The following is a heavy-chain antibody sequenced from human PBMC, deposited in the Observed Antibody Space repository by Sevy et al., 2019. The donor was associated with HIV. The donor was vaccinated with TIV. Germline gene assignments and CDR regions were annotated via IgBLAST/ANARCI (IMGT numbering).Heavy chain of an antibody. Sequence: ASVKVSCKASGYNFYIHWVRQAPGQGLEWMGRVTPNSGATTYAQRFQGRVPMTMDTSISTAYMELSGLKSDDTAIYYCAGQSLGWYNWFDPWGQGTLVTVSS. CDR1: GYNFY. CDR3: AGQSLGWYNWFDP. CDR2: VTPNSGAT. V-gene: IGHV1-2*06. D-gene: IGHD6-19*01. J-gene: IGHJ5*02.